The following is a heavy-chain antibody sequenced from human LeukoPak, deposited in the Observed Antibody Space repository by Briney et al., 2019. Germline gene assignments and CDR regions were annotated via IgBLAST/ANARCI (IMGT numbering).Heavy chain of an antibody. J-gene: IGHJ4*02. CDR1: GFTFSRYW. V-gene: IGHV3-23*01. CDR2: ISGSGGST. D-gene: IGHD3-22*01. CDR3: AKSTVSYYYDSSGYYALDY. Sequence: SGGSLRLSCAASGFTFSRYWMTWVRQAPGKGLEWVSAISGSGGSTYYADSVKGRFTISRDNSKNTLYLQMNSLRAEDTAVYYCAKSTVSYYYDSSGYYALDYWGQGTLVTVSS.